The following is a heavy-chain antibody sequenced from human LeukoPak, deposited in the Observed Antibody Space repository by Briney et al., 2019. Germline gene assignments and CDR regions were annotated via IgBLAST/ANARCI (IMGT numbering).Heavy chain of an antibody. CDR3: ARDSPRRCSGGSCYANFQH. CDR2: INHSGST. CDR1: GGSFSGYY. V-gene: IGHV4-34*01. Sequence: SETLSLTCAVYGGSFSGYYWSWIRQPPGKGLEWIGEINHSGSTNYNPSLKSRVTISVDTSKNQFSLKLSSVTAADTAVYYCARDSPRRCSGGSCYANFQHWGQGTLVTVSS. D-gene: IGHD2-15*01. J-gene: IGHJ1*01.